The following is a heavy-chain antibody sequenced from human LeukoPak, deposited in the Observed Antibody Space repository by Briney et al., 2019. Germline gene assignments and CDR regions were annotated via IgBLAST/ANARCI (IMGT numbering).Heavy chain of an antibody. D-gene: IGHD3-10*01. J-gene: IGHJ6*02. CDR2: ISSSGSTI. V-gene: IGHV3-11*01. Sequence: PGGSLRLSCAAYGFTFSDYYMSWIRQAPGKGLEWVSYISSSGSTIYYADSVKGRFTISRDNAKNSLYLQMNSLRAEDTAVYYCARDLLNYYGSGEAPTSYYGMDVWGQGTTVTVSS. CDR1: GFTFSDYY. CDR3: ARDLLNYYGSGEAPTSYYGMDV.